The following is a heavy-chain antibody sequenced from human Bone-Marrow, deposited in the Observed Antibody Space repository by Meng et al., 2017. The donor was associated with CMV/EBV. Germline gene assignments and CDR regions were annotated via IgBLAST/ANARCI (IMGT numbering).Heavy chain of an antibody. CDR1: GGSIDSYY. Sequence: QVCLNQYRPVLVNPSETQSLTGLVSGGSIDSYYVISIRPPAGKGLDCIGRIYTSGSTNYNPSLKSRDTMSVDTSKNQFSLKLSSVTAADTAVYYCASELGGGDYAYWGQGTLVTVSS. V-gene: IGHV4-4*07. J-gene: IGHJ4*02. CDR2: IYTSGST. CDR3: ASELGGGDYAY. D-gene: IGHD4-17*01.